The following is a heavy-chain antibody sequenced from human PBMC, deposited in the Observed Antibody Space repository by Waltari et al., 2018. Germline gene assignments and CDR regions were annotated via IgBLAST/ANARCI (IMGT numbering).Heavy chain of an antibody. J-gene: IGHJ5*02. Sequence: QVQLVQSGAEVKQPGASLKVSCTTSGYTFTHYDINWLRQGPGQRIEWMGWMNPNSGNTGFAQDFQDRLIMTANNAITTAYMELTGLTSDDTAVYYCARAAAPGKGAHWFDPWGQGTLVTVSS. CDR2: MNPNSGNT. CDR1: GYTFTHYD. V-gene: IGHV1-8*01. D-gene: IGHD6-13*01. CDR3: ARAAAPGKGAHWFDP.